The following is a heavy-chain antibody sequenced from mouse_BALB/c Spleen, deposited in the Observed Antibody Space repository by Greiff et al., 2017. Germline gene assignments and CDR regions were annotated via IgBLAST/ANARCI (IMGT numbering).Heavy chain of an antibody. J-gene: IGHJ3*01. D-gene: IGHD3-1*01. Sequence: VHVKQSGPVLEKPGASVKISCKASGYSFTGYNMNWVKQNNGKSLEWIGNIDPYYGGTSYNQKFKGKATLTVDKSSSTAYMQLKSLTSEDAAVYYCATPATRFAYWGQGTLVTVSA. CDR1: GYSFTGYN. CDR3: ATPATRFAY. CDR2: IDPYYGGT. V-gene: IGHV1-39*01.